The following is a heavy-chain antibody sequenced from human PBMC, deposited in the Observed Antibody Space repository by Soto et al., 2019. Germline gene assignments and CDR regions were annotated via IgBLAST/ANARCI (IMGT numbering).Heavy chain of an antibody. CDR3: ARTDRDFYGLDV. J-gene: IGHJ6*02. CDR2: ISAAGDP. V-gene: IGHV3-13*05. CDR1: GFTFRNYD. Sequence: EVQLVESGGGLVQPGGSLRLSCEASGFTFRNYDMHWVRQGTGKGLEWVSGISAAGDPDYADSVEGRFTIPRENAQNSFFLQMNGLTVGDRAVYYCARTDRDFYGLDVWGQGITVIVPS.